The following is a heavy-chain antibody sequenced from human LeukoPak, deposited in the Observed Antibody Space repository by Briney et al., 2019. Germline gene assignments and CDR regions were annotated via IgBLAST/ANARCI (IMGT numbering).Heavy chain of an antibody. CDR2: ISSSSTYI. D-gene: IGHD2/OR15-2a*01. J-gene: IGHJ4*02. V-gene: IGHV3-21*01. CDR3: ARVSQNTGNDLDY. Sequence: PGGSLRLSCTASGFTFNSYSMNWVRQAPGKGLEWVSSISSSSTYIYYADSVRGRFSISRDNAKNSLYLQMNSLRAEDTAVFYCARVSQNTGNDLDYWGQGTLVTVSS. CDR1: GFTFNSYS.